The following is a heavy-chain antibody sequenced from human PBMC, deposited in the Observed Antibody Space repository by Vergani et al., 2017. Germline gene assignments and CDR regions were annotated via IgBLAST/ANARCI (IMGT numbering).Heavy chain of an antibody. J-gene: IGHJ4*02. CDR1: GYTLNNYA. CDR2: INTNTGNP. Sequence: QVQLVQSGSELRKPGASVKISCKASGYTLNNYALNWVRQAPGQGLEWIGWINTNTGNPMYAQGFPGRFVFSLDTAVNTAYLQLNSLRPEATAVYFCAGGYRWCLRVIAPGDYWGQRTLVTVSS. CDR3: AGGYRWCLRVIAPGDY. D-gene: IGHD2-21*01. V-gene: IGHV7-4-1*02.